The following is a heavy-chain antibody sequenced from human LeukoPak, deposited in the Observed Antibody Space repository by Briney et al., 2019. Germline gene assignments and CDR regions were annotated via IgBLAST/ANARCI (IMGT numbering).Heavy chain of an antibody. CDR2: ISDHGRIE. D-gene: IGHD1-7*01. J-gene: IGHJ3*02. V-gene: IGHV3-30*03. CDR3: ARDGLELDAFDI. CDR1: GFTFSGFG. Sequence: GGSLRLSCAASGFTFSGFGMHWVRQAPGKGLEWVAVISDHGRIEYYAASVKGRFTISRDNSKNTLYLQMDSLRAEDTAVYYCARDGLELDAFDIWGQGTMVTVSS.